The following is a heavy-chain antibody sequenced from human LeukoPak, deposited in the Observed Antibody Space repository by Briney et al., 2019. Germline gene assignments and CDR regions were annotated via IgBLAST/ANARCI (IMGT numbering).Heavy chain of an antibody. V-gene: IGHV4-39*01. J-gene: IGHJ4*02. CDR2: IYYSGST. Sequence: SETLSLTCTVSGGSISSSSYYWGWIRQPPGKGLEWIGSIYYSGSTYYNPSLKSRVTISVDTSKNQFSLKLSSVTAADTAVYYCARQEDRQWLVRRPIYFDYWGQGTLVTVSS. D-gene: IGHD6-19*01. CDR1: GGSISSSSYY. CDR3: ARQEDRQWLVRRPIYFDY.